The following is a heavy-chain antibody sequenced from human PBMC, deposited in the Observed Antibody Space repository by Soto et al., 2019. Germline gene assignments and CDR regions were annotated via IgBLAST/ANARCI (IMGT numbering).Heavy chain of an antibody. J-gene: IGHJ4*02. CDR3: AGGYCSGGSCPVYYFDY. Sequence: SVKVSCKASGGTFSSYAISWVRQAPGQGLEWMGGIIPIFGTANYAQKFQGRVTITADKSTSTAYMELSSLRSEDTAVYYCAGGYCSGGSCPVYYFDYWGQGTLVTVS. CDR1: GGTFSSYA. CDR2: IIPIFGTA. V-gene: IGHV1-69*06. D-gene: IGHD2-15*01.